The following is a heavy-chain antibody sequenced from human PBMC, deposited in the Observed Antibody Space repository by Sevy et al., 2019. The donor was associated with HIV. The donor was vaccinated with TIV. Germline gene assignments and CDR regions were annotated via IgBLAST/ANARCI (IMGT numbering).Heavy chain of an antibody. D-gene: IGHD3-22*01. CDR1: GYTFTGYY. CDR3: ARAYFIGYYYDSKGYLDY. V-gene: IGHV1-2*02. Sequence: ASVKVSCKASGYTFTGYYMHWVRQAPGQGLEWMGWINPNSGGTNYAQKFQGRVTMTRDTSISTAYMELSRLRSDDTAVYYFARAYFIGYYYDSKGYLDYWGQGTLVTVSS. CDR2: INPNSGGT. J-gene: IGHJ4*02.